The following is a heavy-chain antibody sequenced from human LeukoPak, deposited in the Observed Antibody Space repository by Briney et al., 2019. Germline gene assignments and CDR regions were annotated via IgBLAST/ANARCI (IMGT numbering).Heavy chain of an antibody. Sequence: SETLSLTCTVSGGSVSSGGYYWSWIRQPPGKGLEWIGYIYHSGSTNYNPSLKSRLTISLDTSKSQFSLNLSSVTRADTAVYYCARHYGPWGQGTLVAVSS. V-gene: IGHV4-61*08. CDR1: GGSVSSGGYY. J-gene: IGHJ5*02. CDR3: ARHYGP. D-gene: IGHD3-16*01. CDR2: IYHSGST.